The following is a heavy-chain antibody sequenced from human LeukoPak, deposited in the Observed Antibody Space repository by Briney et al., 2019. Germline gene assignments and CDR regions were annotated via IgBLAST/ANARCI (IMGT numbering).Heavy chain of an antibody. CDR3: ARGTYRRTFFAY. D-gene: IGHD3-16*02. Sequence: GASVKVSCKASGGTFSSYAISWVRQAPGQGLEWMGGIIPIFGTANYAQKFQGRVTITADESTSTAYMELSSLRSEDTAVYYCARGTYRRTFFAYWGQGPLVPVSS. CDR2: IIPIFGTA. V-gene: IGHV1-69*13. J-gene: IGHJ4*02. CDR1: GGTFSSYA.